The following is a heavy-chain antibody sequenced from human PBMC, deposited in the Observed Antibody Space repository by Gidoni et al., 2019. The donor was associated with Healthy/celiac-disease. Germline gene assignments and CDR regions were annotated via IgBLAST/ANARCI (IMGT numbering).Heavy chain of an antibody. D-gene: IGHD6-6*01. CDR1: GGSISSSSYY. J-gene: IGHJ2*01. V-gene: IGHV4-39*07. CDR2: IYYSGST. Sequence: QLQLQESGPGLVKPSATLSLTCTVSGGSISSSSYYWGWLRQPPGKGLEWIGSIYYSGSTYYNPSLKSRVTISVDTSKNQFSLKLSSVTAADTAVYYCARQPSIADRPKNWYFDLWGRGTLVTVSS. CDR3: ARQPSIADRPKNWYFDL.